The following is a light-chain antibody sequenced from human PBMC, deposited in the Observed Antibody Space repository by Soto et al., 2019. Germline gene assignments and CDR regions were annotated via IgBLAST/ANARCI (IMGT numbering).Light chain of an antibody. J-gene: IGLJ3*02. CDR3: CSLTNGATWV. V-gene: IGLV2-23*01. Sequence: QSVLTQPASVSGSPGQSITISFTGTNSDVGSHNFVSRYQQYPGKAPKLLVSEASKRPSGLSNRFSGSKSGKTASLTISGLQAEDEADYYCCSLTNGATWVFGGGTKLSVL. CDR2: EAS. CDR1: NSDVGSHNF.